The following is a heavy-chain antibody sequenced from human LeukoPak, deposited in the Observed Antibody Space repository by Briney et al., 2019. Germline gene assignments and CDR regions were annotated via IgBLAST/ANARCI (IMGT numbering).Heavy chain of an antibody. J-gene: IGHJ4*02. CDR2: ISGSGGST. D-gene: IGHD5-24*01. V-gene: IGHV3-23*01. Sequence: GGSLRLSCAASGFTFSSYAMSWVRQAPGKGLEWVSAISGSGGSTYYADSVKGRFTISRDNSKNTLYLQMNSLRAEDTAVYYCAKVKVEMATIGRYYFDYWGQGTLVTVSS. CDR1: GFTFSSYA. CDR3: AKVKVEMATIGRYYFDY.